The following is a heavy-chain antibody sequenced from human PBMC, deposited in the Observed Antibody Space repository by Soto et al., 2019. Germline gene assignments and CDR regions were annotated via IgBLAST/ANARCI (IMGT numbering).Heavy chain of an antibody. CDR2: ISGSGGST. J-gene: IGHJ5*02. Sequence: GGSLRLSCAASGVTFSSYAMSWVRQAPGKGLEWVSAISGSGGSTYYADSVRGRFTISRDNSKNTLYLQMNSLRAEDTAVYYCAKGNIVVVVAATRLGFDPWGQGTLVTVSS. D-gene: IGHD2-15*01. V-gene: IGHV3-23*01. CDR1: GVTFSSYA. CDR3: AKGNIVVVVAATRLGFDP.